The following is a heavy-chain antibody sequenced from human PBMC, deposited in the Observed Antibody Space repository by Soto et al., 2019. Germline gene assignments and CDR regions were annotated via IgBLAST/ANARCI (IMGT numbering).Heavy chain of an antibody. CDR3: TTDHRDIVLMVYAPGRAFEI. CDR1: GFTFSNAW. D-gene: IGHD2-8*01. V-gene: IGHV3-15*01. Sequence: GGSLRLSCAASGFTFSNAWMSWVRQAPGKGLEWVGRIKSKTDGGTTDYAAPVKGRFTISRDDSKNTLYLQMNSLKTEDTAVYYCTTDHRDIVLMVYAPGRAFEIRGQGTMVTVSS. CDR2: IKSKTDGGTT. J-gene: IGHJ3*02.